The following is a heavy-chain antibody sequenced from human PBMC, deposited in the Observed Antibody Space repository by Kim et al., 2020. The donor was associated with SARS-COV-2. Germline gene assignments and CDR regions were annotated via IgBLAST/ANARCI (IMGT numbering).Heavy chain of an antibody. D-gene: IGHD2-15*01. CDR1: GFTFSSYG. CDR2: IWYDGSNK. V-gene: IGHV3-33*01. J-gene: IGHJ5*02. CDR3: ARDRGGMMKKVVASGGGCWFDP. Sequence: GGSLRLFCAASGFTFSSYGMHWVRQAPGKGLEWVAVIWYDGSNKYYADSVKGRFTISRDNSKNTLYLQMNSLRAEDTAVYYCARDRGGMMKKVVASGGGCWFDPWGQGTLVTVSS.